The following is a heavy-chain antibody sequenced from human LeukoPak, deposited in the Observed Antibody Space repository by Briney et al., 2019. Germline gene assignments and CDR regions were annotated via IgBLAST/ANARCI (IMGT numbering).Heavy chain of an antibody. CDR3: ARAVAGYFDY. J-gene: IGHJ4*02. D-gene: IGHD6-19*01. CDR1: VFIFSSNS. V-gene: IGHV3-21*04. Sequence: GGSLRLSCAASVFIFSSNSMNWVRQAPGKGLEWVSSISSSSSYIHYADSVKGRFTISRDNAKNSLYLQMNSLRAEDTALYYCARAVAGYFDYWGQGTMVTVSS. CDR2: ISSSSSYI.